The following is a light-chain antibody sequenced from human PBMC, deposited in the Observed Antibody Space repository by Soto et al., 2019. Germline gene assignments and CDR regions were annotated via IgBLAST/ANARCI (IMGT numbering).Light chain of an antibody. Sequence: EVVLTQSPGTLSLSPGERVTLSCRASQSVASSYLAWYQQKPGRAPRLLFYSASSRATGIPDRFSGSGSGTDFTLTISRLEPEDFAVYYCQQYASSPLLTFGGGTKVEIK. CDR3: QQYASSPLLT. CDR1: QSVASSY. J-gene: IGKJ4*01. V-gene: IGKV3-20*01. CDR2: SAS.